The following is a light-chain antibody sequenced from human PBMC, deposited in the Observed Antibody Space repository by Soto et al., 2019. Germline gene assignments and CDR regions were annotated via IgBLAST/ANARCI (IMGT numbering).Light chain of an antibody. V-gene: IGKV2-28*01. CDR2: LGS. CDR1: QSLLRTNGYNC. Sequence: DIVMTQSPLSLPVTPGEPASISCRSNQSLLRTNGYNCLDWYLQKPGQSPQLLVYLGSNRASGVPDRFSGSSSGTDFTLRISRVEAEDVGIYYCIQTLQTPYTFGQGTKLEIK. CDR3: IQTLQTPYT. J-gene: IGKJ2*01.